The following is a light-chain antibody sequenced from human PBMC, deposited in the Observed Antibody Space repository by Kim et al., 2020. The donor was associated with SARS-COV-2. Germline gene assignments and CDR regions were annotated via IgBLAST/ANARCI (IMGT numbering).Light chain of an antibody. CDR1: QDVSRW. V-gene: IGKV1-12*01. Sequence: DIQMTQSPSSVSASLGDRVTITCRASQDVSRWLAWYQQKPGKAPKLLIFAASRLQSGVPSRFSGSGSGTDFALTISNLQPEDFAAYYCQQANSFPLTFGGGTKLEI. J-gene: IGKJ4*01. CDR2: AAS. CDR3: QQANSFPLT.